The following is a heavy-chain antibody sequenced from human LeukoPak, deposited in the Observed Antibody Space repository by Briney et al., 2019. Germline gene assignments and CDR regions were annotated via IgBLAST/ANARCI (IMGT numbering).Heavy chain of an antibody. CDR1: APSAGILW. Sequence: GESLRLSSAASAPSAGILWARWVRHPPGKGLEWVANIKQDGSERSFRDSGKGRLTISRDNARNRLYLQIYSLRVGDTAVYYGARAAPQFDYWGQGTLLTVSS. CDR2: IKQDGSER. CDR3: ARAAPQFDY. V-gene: IGHV3-7*03. J-gene: IGHJ4*02.